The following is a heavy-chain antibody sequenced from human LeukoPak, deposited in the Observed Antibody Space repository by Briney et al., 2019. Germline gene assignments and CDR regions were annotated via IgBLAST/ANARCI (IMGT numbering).Heavy chain of an antibody. CDR2: ISAYNGNT. CDR3: ARAARVGATFDAVDY. D-gene: IGHD1-26*01. Sequence: ASVKVSCKASGYTXTSYGISWVRQAPGQGLEWMGWISAYNGNTNYAQKLQGRVTMTTDTSTSTAYMELRSLRSDDTAVYYCARAARVGATFDAVDYWGQGTLVTVSS. CDR1: GYTXTSYG. J-gene: IGHJ4*02. V-gene: IGHV1-18*01.